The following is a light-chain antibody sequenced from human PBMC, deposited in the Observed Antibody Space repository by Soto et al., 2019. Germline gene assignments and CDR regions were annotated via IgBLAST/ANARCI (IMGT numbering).Light chain of an antibody. CDR2: DAS. Sequence: EIVLTQSPATLSLSPGERATLSCRASQSVSTYLGWYQQKLGQAPRLLIYDASNRATGIPARFSGSGSGTDFTLTINSLEPEDFAVYYCQQRSNWPRTFGQGTRLEIK. CDR1: QSVSTY. V-gene: IGKV3-11*01. J-gene: IGKJ5*01. CDR3: QQRSNWPRT.